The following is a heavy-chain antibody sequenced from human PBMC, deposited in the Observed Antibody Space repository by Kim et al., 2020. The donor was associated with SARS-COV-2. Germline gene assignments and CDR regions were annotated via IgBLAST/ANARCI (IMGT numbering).Heavy chain of an antibody. Sequence: SETLSLTCTVSGGSISSSSYYWGWIRQPPGKGLEWIGSIYYSGSTYYNPSLKSRVTISVDTSKNQFSLKLSSVTAADTAVYYCARPAYDSSGFLFDYWGQGTLVTVSS. D-gene: IGHD3-22*01. J-gene: IGHJ4*02. CDR1: GGSISSSSYY. CDR3: ARPAYDSSGFLFDY. V-gene: IGHV4-39*01. CDR2: IYYSGST.